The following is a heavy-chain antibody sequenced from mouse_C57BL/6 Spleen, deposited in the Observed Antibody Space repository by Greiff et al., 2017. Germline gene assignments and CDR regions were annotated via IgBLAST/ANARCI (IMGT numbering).Heavy chain of an antibody. D-gene: IGHD4-1*01. CDR1: GYPITSGYY. J-gene: IGHJ2*01. V-gene: IGHV3-6*01. CDR3: ARAEAGTGDY. CDR2: ISYDGSN. Sequence: EVKLQESGPGLVKPSQSLSLTCSVTGYPITSGYYWNWIRQFPGNKLEWMGYISYDGSNNYNPSLKNRISITRDTSKNQFFLKLNSVTTEDTATYYCARAEAGTGDYWGQGTTLTVSS.